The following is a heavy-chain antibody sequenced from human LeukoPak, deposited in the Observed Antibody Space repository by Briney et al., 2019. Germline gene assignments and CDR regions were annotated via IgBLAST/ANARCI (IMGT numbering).Heavy chain of an antibody. CDR2: IIPIFGTA. CDR3: AREGRYCSSTSCYVGSGFDY. V-gene: IGHV1-69*06. Sequence: VASVKLSCKASGGTFSSYAISWVRQAPGQGLEWMGGIIPIFGTANYAQKFQGRVTITADKTTSTAYMELSSLRSEDTAVYYCAREGRYCSSTSCYVGSGFDYWGQGTLVTVSS. CDR1: GGTFSSYA. D-gene: IGHD2-2*01. J-gene: IGHJ4*02.